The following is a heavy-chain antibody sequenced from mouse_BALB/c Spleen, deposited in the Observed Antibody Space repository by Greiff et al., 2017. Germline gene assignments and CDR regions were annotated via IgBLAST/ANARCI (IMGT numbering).Heavy chain of an antibody. V-gene: IGHV1S127*01. D-gene: IGHD2-4*01. J-gene: IGHJ4*01. Sequence: QVQLKQPGAELVKPGASVKMSCKASGYTFTSYWMHWVKQRPGQGLEWIGVIDPSDSYTSYNQKFKGKATLTVDTSSSTAYMQLSSLTSEDSAVYYCTREGNDYDEGYDAMDYWGQGTSVTVSS. CDR3: TREGNDYDEGYDAMDY. CDR1: GYTFTSYW. CDR2: IDPSDSYT.